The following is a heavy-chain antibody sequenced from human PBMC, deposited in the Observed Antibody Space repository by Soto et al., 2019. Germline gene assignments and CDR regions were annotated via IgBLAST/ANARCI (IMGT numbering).Heavy chain of an antibody. CDR3: ARSYSPENWYFDL. CDR2: IYYSGST. V-gene: IGHV4-59*01. J-gene: IGHJ2*01. CDR1: GGSISSYY. Sequence: SETLSLTCTVSGGSISSYYWSWIRQPPGKGLEWIGYIYYSGSTNYNPSLKSRVTISVDTSKNQFSLKLSSVTAADTAVYYCARSYSPENWYFDLWGRGTLVTVSS. D-gene: IGHD2-21*01.